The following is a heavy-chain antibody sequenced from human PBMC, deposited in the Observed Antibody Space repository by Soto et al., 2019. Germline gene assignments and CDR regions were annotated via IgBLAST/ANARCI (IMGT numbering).Heavy chain of an antibody. CDR2: INAGNGNR. Sequence: ASLKVSCKASGYTFTSYAMHWVRQAPGQRLEWMGWINAGNGNRKYSQKFQGRVTITRDTSASTAYMELSSLRSEDTAIYYCARDIAFDIWGQGTMVTVSS. CDR3: ARDIAFDI. J-gene: IGHJ3*02. CDR1: GYTFTSYA. V-gene: IGHV1-3*01.